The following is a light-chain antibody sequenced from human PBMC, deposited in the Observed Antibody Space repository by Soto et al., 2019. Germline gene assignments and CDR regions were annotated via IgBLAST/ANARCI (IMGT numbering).Light chain of an antibody. J-gene: IGLJ2*01. Sequence: QPVLTQPPSVSAAPGQKVTISCSGSSSNIGSDYVSWYQQLPGAAPKLLIYENYERPSGIPDRFSGSKSGTSATLAITGLQTGDEADYYCGAWDKSLTGGVFGGGTKLTVL. CDR2: ENY. V-gene: IGLV1-51*02. CDR1: SSNIGSDY. CDR3: GAWDKSLTGGV.